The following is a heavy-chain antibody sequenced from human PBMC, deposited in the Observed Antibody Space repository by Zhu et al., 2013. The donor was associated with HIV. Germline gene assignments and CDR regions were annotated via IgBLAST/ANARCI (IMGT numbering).Heavy chain of an antibody. Sequence: VQLQQWGAGLLKPSETLSLTCAVYGGSFSGYYWSWIRQPPGKGLEWIGEINHSGSTNYNPSLKSRVTISVDTSKNQFSLKLSSVTAADTAVYYCGRASNSLVRGVRDYYFDYWGQGALVTVSS. CDR1: GGSFSGYY. J-gene: IGHJ4*02. CDR3: GRASNSLVRGVRDYYFDY. D-gene: IGHD3-10*01. V-gene: IGHV4-34*01. CDR2: INHSGST.